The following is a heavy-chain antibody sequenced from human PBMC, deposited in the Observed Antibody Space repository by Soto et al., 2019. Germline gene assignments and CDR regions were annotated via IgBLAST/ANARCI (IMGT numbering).Heavy chain of an antibody. CDR3: AHRRGGEYAYGLDV. V-gene: IGHV2-5*02. CDR1: GFSLSTSGVG. J-gene: IGHJ6*02. Sequence: QITLKESGPTLVKPTQTLTLTCTFSGFSLSTSGVGVGWIRQSPGKALEWLALIYWDDDKRYSPSLKSRLTITKDTSKNQVVLTMTNMDPVETGTYYCAHRRGGEYAYGLDVWGQGTTVTVSS. CDR2: IYWDDDK. D-gene: IGHD4-17*01.